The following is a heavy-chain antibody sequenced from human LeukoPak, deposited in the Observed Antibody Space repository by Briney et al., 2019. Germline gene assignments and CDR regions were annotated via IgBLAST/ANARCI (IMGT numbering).Heavy chain of an antibody. D-gene: IGHD3-10*01. CDR3: ARVRSGILSNWFDP. Sequence: GGSLRLSCAASGFTFSDYYMSWIRQAPGKGLEWVSYISSSGSTIYYADSVKGRFTISRDNAKNTLYLQMNSLRAEDTAVYYCARVRSGILSNWFDPWGQGTLVTVSS. J-gene: IGHJ5*02. CDR2: ISSSGSTI. CDR1: GFTFSDYY. V-gene: IGHV3-11*01.